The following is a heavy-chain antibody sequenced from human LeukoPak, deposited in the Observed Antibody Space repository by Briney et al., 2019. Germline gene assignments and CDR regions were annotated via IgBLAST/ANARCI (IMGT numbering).Heavy chain of an antibody. V-gene: IGHV3-43*01. CDR2: ISWDGGRI. CDR3: AKDYFTTGRTYAFDI. CDR1: GFTFDDYT. J-gene: IGHJ3*02. Sequence: GGSLRLSCAASGFTFDDYTMHWVRQAPGKGLEWVSLISWDGGRIYYADSVKGRFTISRDNSKNSLYVQMNSLRIEDTALYYCAKDYFTTGRTYAFDIWGQGTMVTVSS. D-gene: IGHD1-1*01.